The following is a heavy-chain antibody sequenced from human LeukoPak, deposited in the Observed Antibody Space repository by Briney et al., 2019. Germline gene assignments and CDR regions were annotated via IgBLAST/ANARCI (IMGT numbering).Heavy chain of an antibody. J-gene: IGHJ4*02. Sequence: SETLSLTCTVSGGSISSGGYYWSWIRQHPGKDLEWIGYIYYSGSTYYNPSLKSRVTISVDTSKNQFSLKLSSVTAADTAVYYCARAGSITLDYWGQGTLVTVSS. V-gene: IGHV4-31*03. CDR3: ARAGSITLDY. CDR2: IYYSGST. CDR1: GGSISSGGYY. D-gene: IGHD3-10*01.